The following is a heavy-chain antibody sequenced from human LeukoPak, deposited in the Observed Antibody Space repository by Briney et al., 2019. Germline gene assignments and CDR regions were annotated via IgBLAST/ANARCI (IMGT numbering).Heavy chain of an antibody. Sequence: GASVKVSCKASGFTFTSSAMQWVRQARGQRLEWIGWIVVGSGNTNYAQKFQERVTIIRDMSTSTAYMELSSLRSEDTAVYYCAAVPVPPQYYDFWVGGQGTLVTVSS. V-gene: IGHV1-58*02. D-gene: IGHD3-3*01. J-gene: IGHJ4*02. CDR2: IVVGSGNT. CDR3: AAVPVPPQYYDFWV. CDR1: GFTFTSSA.